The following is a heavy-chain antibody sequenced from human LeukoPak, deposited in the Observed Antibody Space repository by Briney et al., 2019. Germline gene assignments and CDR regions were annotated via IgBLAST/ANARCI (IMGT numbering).Heavy chain of an antibody. CDR3: ARQGGLFNYFDY. Sequence: SETLPLTCTVSGGSISSYYWSWIRQPPGKGLEWIGYIYYSGSTNYNPSLKSRVTISVDTSKNQFSLKLSSVTAADTAVYYCARQGGLFNYFDYWGQGTLVTVSS. J-gene: IGHJ4*02. V-gene: IGHV4-59*08. CDR1: GGSISSYY. CDR2: IYYSGST. D-gene: IGHD3-10*01.